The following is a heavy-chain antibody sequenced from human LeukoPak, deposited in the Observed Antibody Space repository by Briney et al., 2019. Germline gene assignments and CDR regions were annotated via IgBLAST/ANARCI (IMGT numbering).Heavy chain of an antibody. CDR1: RFTFSSYE. Sequence: QPGGSLRLSCAASRFTFSSYEMNWVRQAPEKGLEWVSYISSSGSTIYYADSVKGRFTISRDNAKNSLYLQMNSLRAEDTAVYYCATQQTPPTSVWGSYRYPYYFDYWGQGTLVTVSS. CDR2: ISSSGSTI. D-gene: IGHD3-16*02. J-gene: IGHJ4*02. V-gene: IGHV3-48*03. CDR3: ATQQTPPTSVWGSYRYPYYFDY.